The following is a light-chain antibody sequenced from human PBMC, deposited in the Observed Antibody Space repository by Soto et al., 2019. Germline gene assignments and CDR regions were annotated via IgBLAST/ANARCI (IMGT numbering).Light chain of an antibody. V-gene: IGKV1-5*01. J-gene: IGKJ3*01. Sequence: DIQMTQSPSTLSASVGDRVTITCRASQRISSWLAWYQQKPGKAPTLLIYDASNLESGVPSRFSGSGSGTEFTLTISSLQPDDFATYYCLQYNSYPYSFGPGTKVDIK. CDR3: LQYNSYPYS. CDR1: QRISSW. CDR2: DAS.